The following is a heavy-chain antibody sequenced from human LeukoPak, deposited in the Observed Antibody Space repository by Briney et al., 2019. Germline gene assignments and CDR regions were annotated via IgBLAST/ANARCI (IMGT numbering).Heavy chain of an antibody. CDR2: ISSSGSTI. Sequence: PGGSLRLSCAASGFTFSTCEMNWVRQAPGKGLEWVSYISSSGSTIYYADSVKGRFTISRDNAKNSLYLQMNSLRAEDTAVYYCARGAPEGDGDYMYNWFDPWGQGTLVTVSS. J-gene: IGHJ5*02. D-gene: IGHD4-17*01. V-gene: IGHV3-48*03. CDR1: GFTFSTCE. CDR3: ARGAPEGDGDYMYNWFDP.